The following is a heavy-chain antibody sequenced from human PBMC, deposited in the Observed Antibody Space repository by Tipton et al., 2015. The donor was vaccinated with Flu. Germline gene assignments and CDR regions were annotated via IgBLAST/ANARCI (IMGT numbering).Heavy chain of an antibody. CDR3: ARGIPTYCTGGTCFDGDFDS. D-gene: IGHD2-15*01. J-gene: IGHJ4*02. CDR1: GGSVDSTTYY. V-gene: IGHV4-61*02. Sequence: TLSLTCSVSGGSVDSTTYYWNWIRQPAGKGLEWIGRIFTSGRTNYNPSLKSRVTISLDTSKNQFSLKLNSVTAADTAVYYCARGIPTYCTGGTCFDGDFDSWGQGTLVTVSS. CDR2: IFTSGRT.